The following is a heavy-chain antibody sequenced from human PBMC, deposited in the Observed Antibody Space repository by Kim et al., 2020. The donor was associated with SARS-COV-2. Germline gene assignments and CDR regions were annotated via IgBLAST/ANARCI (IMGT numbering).Heavy chain of an antibody. V-gene: IGHV4-59*01. CDR2: IYYSGST. CDR1: GGSISSYY. D-gene: IGHD3-3*01. Sequence: SKTLSLTCTVSGGSISSYYWSWIRQPPGKGLEWIGHIYYSGSTSYNPSLKSRVTISVDTPKNQFSLRLSSVTAADTAVYYCARDFWSGRYYYYYMDVWGKGTTVTVSS. CDR3: ARDFWSGRYYYYYMDV. J-gene: IGHJ6*03.